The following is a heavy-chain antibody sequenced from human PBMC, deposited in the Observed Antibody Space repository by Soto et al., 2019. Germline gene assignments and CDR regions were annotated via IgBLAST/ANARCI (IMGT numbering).Heavy chain of an antibody. CDR2: IIPISETT. Sequence: QVQLVQSGAEVKKPGSSVKVSCKASGGTFSSYAISWVRQAPGQGLEWMGGIIPISETTNYAQKFQGRVTIPADESKSTAYMELSSLLSDDTAVYYCARSQGSSTSLEIYYYYYYGMDVWGQGTTVTVSS. CDR3: ARSQGSSTSLEIYYYYYYGMDV. D-gene: IGHD2-2*01. J-gene: IGHJ6*02. V-gene: IGHV1-69*01. CDR1: GGTFSSYA.